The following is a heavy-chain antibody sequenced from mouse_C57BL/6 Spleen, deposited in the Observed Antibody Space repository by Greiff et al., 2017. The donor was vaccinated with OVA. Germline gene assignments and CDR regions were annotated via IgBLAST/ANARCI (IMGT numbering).Heavy chain of an antibody. CDR3: AREGLRTAWFAY. J-gene: IGHJ3*01. CDR1: GYTFTDYN. Sequence: VQLQQSGPELVKPGASVKMSCKASGYTFTDYNMHWVKQSHGKSLEWIGYINPNNGGTSYNQKFKGKATLTVNKSSSTAYMERRSLTSEDSAVYYCAREGLRTAWFAYWGQGTLVTVSA. CDR2: INPNNGGT. V-gene: IGHV1-22*01. D-gene: IGHD2-2*01.